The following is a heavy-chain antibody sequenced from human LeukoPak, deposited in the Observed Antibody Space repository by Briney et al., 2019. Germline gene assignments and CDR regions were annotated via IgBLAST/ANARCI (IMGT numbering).Heavy chain of an antibody. J-gene: IGHJ5*02. V-gene: IGHV3-48*03. D-gene: IGHD2-15*01. CDR3: ARERAVCSGGSRSGYNWFDP. CDR1: GFTFSSYE. CDR2: ISSSGSTI. Sequence: GGSLRLSCAASGFTFSSYEMNWVRQAPGKGLEWVSYISSSGSTIYYADSVKGRFTISRDNAKNSLYLQMNSLRAEDTAVYYCARERAVCSGGSRSGYNWFDPWGQGTLVTVSS.